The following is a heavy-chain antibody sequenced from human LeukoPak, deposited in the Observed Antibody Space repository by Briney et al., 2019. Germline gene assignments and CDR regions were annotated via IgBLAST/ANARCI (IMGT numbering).Heavy chain of an antibody. Sequence: ASVKVSCKASGYTFTGYYMHWVRQAPGQGLEWMGWINPNSGGTNDAQKFQGRVTMTRDTSISTAYMELSRLRSDDTAVYYRARVGETSCMDVWGKGTTVTVSS. CDR3: ARVGETSCMDV. V-gene: IGHV1-2*02. CDR2: INPNSGGT. J-gene: IGHJ6*04. CDR1: GYTFTGYY. D-gene: IGHD2-2*01.